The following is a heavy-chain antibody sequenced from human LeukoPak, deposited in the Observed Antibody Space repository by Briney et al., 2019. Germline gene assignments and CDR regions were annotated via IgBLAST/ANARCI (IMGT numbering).Heavy chain of an antibody. D-gene: IGHD6-13*01. V-gene: IGHV4-59*01. CDR2: ISYSGST. CDR1: GGSISSYY. Sequence: SETLSLTCTVSGGSISSYYWNWIRQPLGKGLEWIGYISYSGSTNYNPSLKSRVTISVDTSKNQFSLNLTSVTAADTAVYYCARAPEIAAAHDYWGQGTLVTVSS. CDR3: ARAPEIAAAHDY. J-gene: IGHJ4*02.